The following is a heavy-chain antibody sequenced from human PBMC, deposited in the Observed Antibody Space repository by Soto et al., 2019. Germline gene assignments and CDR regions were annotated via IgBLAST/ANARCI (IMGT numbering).Heavy chain of an antibody. CDR1: GFTFSYYW. V-gene: IGHV3-74*03. D-gene: IGHD1-26*01. J-gene: IGHJ3*01. CDR2: IHNDGSRT. CDR3: ERGDRGAFDL. Sequence: EVQLVESGGGLVQPGESLRLSCAASGFTFSYYWMHWVRQTPGKGLLWVSHIHNDGSRTTYADSVKGRFTISRDNARNTEYLQMNSLRDDDTAVYYCERGDRGAFDLWGQGTAVTVSS.